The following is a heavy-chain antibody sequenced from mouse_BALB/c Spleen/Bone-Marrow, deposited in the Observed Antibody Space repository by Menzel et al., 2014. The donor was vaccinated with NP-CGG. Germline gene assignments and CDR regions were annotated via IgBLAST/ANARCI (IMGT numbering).Heavy chain of an antibody. V-gene: IGHV1-67*01. D-gene: IGHD1-1*01. CDR1: GYKLTDYA. Sequence: QVQLKESGPELVRPGVSVKISCKGSGYKLTDYAMHWVKQSHAKSLEWIGLISTYSGNTHYNQKFKGKATMTVDKSSSTAYMELARLTSEDSAIYYXAXXFYXSAYFDFWGQGSTLTVSS. CDR2: ISTYSGNT. J-gene: IGHJ2*01. CDR3: AXXFYXSAYFDF.